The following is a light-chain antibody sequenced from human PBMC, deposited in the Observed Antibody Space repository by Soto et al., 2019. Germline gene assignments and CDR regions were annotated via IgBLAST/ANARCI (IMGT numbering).Light chain of an antibody. CDR3: QQYNKWPRLS. CDR1: QTIYSN. V-gene: IGKV3D-15*01. J-gene: IGKJ4*01. CDR2: GAF. Sequence: MTQSPATLSVPPGERATLSCSASQTIYSNLAWFQQKPGQAPRLLIYGAFHRATGIPVRFNGSRSGTEFTLSISSLQSEDVAVYYCQQYNKWPRLSFGGGTKVDIK.